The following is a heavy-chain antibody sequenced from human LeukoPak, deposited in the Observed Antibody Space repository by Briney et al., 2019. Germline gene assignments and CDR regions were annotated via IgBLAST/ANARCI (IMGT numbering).Heavy chain of an antibody. D-gene: IGHD1-26*01. J-gene: IGHJ4*02. CDR2: ISAGNGNT. Sequence: ASVKVSCKASGYTFTSYAIHWVRQAPGQRLEWMGWISAGNGNTKYSQNFQGRVTFISNTSATSAFMELSSLRSEDAAVYYCARDSGSGSNDYWGQGTLVTVSS. CDR1: GYTFTSYA. V-gene: IGHV1-3*01. CDR3: ARDSGSGSNDY.